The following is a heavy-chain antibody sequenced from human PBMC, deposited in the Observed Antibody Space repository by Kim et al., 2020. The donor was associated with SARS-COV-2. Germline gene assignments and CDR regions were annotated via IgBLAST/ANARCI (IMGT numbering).Heavy chain of an antibody. CDR3: ARDLYSGSYRWDWYFDL. Sequence: GGSLRLSCAASGFTFDDYGMSWVRQAPGKGLEWVSGINWNGGSTGYADSVKGRFTISRDNAKNSLYLQMNSLRAEDTALYHCARDLYSGSYRWDWYFDLWGRGTLVTVSS. CDR2: INWNGGST. CDR1: GFTFDDYG. V-gene: IGHV3-20*01. D-gene: IGHD1-26*01. J-gene: IGHJ2*01.